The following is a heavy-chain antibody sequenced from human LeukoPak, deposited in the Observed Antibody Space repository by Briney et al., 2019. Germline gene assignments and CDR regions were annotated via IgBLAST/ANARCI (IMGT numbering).Heavy chain of an antibody. D-gene: IGHD6-19*01. J-gene: IGHJ3*02. CDR1: GYTFTSYA. V-gene: IGHV1-46*01. CDR3: ARSIAVAGYDAFGI. CDR2: VNPRGGST. Sequence: ASVKVSCKASGYTFTSYAMHWVRQAPGQGLEWMGIVNPRGGSTSYAQKFQGRVTMTRDTSTSTVYMELSSLRSEDTAVYYCARSIAVAGYDAFGIWGQGTMVTVSS.